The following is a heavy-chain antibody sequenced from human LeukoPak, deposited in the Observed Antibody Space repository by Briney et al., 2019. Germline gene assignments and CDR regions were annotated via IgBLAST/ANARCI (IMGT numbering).Heavy chain of an antibody. CDR2: IKQDGSEK. Sequence: PGGSLRLSCAASGFTFSSYWMSWVRQAPGKGLEWVANIKQDGSEKYYVDSVKGRFTISRDNAKNSLYLQMESLRVEDTAVYYCANFQTVGVKSFEHWGQGTLVTVSS. CDR3: ANFQTVGVKSFEH. D-gene: IGHD1-26*01. V-gene: IGHV3-7*01. CDR1: GFTFSSYW. J-gene: IGHJ5*02.